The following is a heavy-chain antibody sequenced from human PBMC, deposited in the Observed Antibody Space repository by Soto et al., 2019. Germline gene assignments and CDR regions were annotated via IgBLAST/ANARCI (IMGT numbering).Heavy chain of an antibody. J-gene: IGHJ6*02. CDR2: VYPGDSDT. CDR3: VRSCSRSSFYYFHCGMDV. Sequence: GESLKISCKGSGYDFTTYWIGWVRQMPGKGLEYMGIVYPGDSDTRYSPSFQSQVTISADKSTNTAYLQWRSLKASDTAIYYCVRSCSRSSFYYFHCGMDVWGQGTTVTVSS. V-gene: IGHV5-51*01. CDR1: GYDFTTYW. D-gene: IGHD6-6*01.